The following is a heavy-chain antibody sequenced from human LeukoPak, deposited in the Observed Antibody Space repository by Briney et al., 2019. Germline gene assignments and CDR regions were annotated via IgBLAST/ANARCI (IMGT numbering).Heavy chain of an antibody. Sequence: GGSLRLSCAASGFTFSSYGVNWVRQAPGKGLEWVAYIGSITSIKNYADSVRGRFTISRDNAQNSLYLQMNNLRAEDTAVYYCARGGANRPDYWGQGTLVTVSS. CDR1: GFTFSSYG. D-gene: IGHD4/OR15-4a*01. J-gene: IGHJ4*02. CDR2: IGSITSIK. V-gene: IGHV3-48*01. CDR3: ARGGANRPDY.